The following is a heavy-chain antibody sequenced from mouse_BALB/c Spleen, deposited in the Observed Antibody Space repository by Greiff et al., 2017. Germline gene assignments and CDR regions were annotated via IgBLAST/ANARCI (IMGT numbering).Heavy chain of an antibody. D-gene: IGHD1-3*01. CDR1: GYTFTSYW. Sequence: QVQLQQPGAELVKPGASVKLSCKASGYTFTSYWMHRVKQRTGQGLEWIGEINPSNGRTNYNEKFKSKATLTVDKSSSTAYMQLSSLTSEDSAVYYCARDNSYYYAMDYWGQGTSVTVSS. V-gene: IGHV1S81*02. J-gene: IGHJ4*01. CDR2: INPSNGRT. CDR3: ARDNSYYYAMDY.